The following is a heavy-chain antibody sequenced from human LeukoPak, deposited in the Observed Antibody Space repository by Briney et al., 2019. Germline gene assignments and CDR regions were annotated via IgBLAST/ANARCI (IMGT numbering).Heavy chain of an antibody. CDR1: GGSISSYY. CDR2: IYYSGST. D-gene: IGHD3-9*01. V-gene: IGHV4-59*01. J-gene: IGHJ4*02. CDR3: AREDYDILTGSQAYFDY. Sequence: PSETLSLTCTVSGGSISSYYWSWIRQPPGKGLEWIWYIYYSGSTNYNPSLKSRVTISVDTSKNQFSLKLSSVTAADTAVYYCAREDYDILTGSQAYFDYWGQGTLVTVSS.